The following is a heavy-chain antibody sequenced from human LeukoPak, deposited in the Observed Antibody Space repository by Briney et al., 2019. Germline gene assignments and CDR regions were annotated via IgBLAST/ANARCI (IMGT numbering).Heavy chain of an antibody. CDR3: ARDSGTTGEVKFDP. J-gene: IGHJ5*02. Sequence: SETLSLTCAVYGGSFSGYYWSWIRQPPGKGLEWIGEINHSGSTNYNPSLKSRVTISVDTSKNQFSLKLMSVTAADTAVYYCARDSGTTGEVKFDPWGQGTLVTVSS. V-gene: IGHV4-34*01. D-gene: IGHD3-10*01. CDR2: INHSGST. CDR1: GGSFSGYY.